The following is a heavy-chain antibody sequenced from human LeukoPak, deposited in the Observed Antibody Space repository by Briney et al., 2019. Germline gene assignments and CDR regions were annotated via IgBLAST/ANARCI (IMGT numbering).Heavy chain of an antibody. CDR1: GGTFSSYA. J-gene: IGHJ5*02. V-gene: IGHV1-69*13. D-gene: IGHD5-18*01. CDR2: VIPIFGTA. Sequence: SVKVSCKASGGTFSSYAISWVRQAPGQGREWMGGVIPIFGTADYAQKFQGRVSITADESTSTACMELSSLRSETTAVYYGARGGTQVWFNWFDPWGQGTLVTVSS. CDR3: ARGGTQVWFNWFDP.